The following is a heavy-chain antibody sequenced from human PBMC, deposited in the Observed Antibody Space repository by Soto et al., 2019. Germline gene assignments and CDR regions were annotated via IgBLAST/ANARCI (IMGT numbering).Heavy chain of an antibody. V-gene: IGHV4-30-2*01. CDR1: GASIGSGVNS. J-gene: IGHJ4*02. Sequence: PSETMPLTCTVSGASIGSGVNSWSWIRRPPGNALEWIGYIYHSGSTYYNPSLKSRVSISASRSKNQISLRLRSVTAADTAVYYCAIGGYGDLDVVHDYWGQGTQVPVSS. CDR3: AIGGYGDLDVVHDY. CDR2: IYHSGST. D-gene: IGHD5-12*01.